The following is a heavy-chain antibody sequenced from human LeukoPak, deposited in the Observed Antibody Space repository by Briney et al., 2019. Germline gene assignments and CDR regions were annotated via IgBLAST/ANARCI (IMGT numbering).Heavy chain of an antibody. CDR1: GFTFTNYW. CDR3: ATVEMATIVFDY. D-gene: IGHD5-24*01. J-gene: IGHJ4*02. CDR2: IKQDGSEK. V-gene: IGHV3-7*01. Sequence: GGSLRLSCAASGFTFTNYWMSWVRQAPGKGLEWVANIKQDGSEKYYVDSVKGRFTISRDNAKNSLYLQMNSLRAEDTAVYYCATVEMATIVFDYWGQGTLVTVS.